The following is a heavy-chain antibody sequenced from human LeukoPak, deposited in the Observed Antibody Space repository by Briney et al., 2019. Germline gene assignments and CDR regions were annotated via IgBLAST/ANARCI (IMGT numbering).Heavy chain of an antibody. D-gene: IGHD3-22*01. CDR2: ISSSSSTI. J-gene: IGHJ4*02. Sequence: GGSLRLSCAASGFTFSSYSMNWVRQAPGKGLEWVSYISSSSSTIYYADSVKGRFTISRDNAKNSLYLQMNNLRAEDTAVYYCGRGRSGYHYDYWGQGTLVTVSS. CDR3: GRGRSGYHYDY. V-gene: IGHV3-48*01. CDR1: GFTFSSYS.